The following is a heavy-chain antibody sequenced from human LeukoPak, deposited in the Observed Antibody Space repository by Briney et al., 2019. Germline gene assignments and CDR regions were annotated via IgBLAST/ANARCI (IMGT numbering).Heavy chain of an antibody. CDR1: GFTFSNYW. D-gene: IGHD1-26*01. CDR2: INTDGSNT. J-gene: IGHJ4*02. CDR3: ARASSGTYRY. V-gene: IGHV3-74*01. Sequence: GSLRLSCAASGFTFSNYWMHWVRQAPGKGPVWVSRINTDGSNTAYADSVKGRFTISRDNTKNTLYLQMSGLRADDTAVYYCARASSGTYRYWGQGTLVTVSS.